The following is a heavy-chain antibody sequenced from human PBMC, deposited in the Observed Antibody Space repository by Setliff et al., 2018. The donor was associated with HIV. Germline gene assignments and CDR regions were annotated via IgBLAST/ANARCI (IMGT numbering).Heavy chain of an antibody. D-gene: IGHD1-1*01. CDR1: GFTFTYHA. CDR3: AKPRLYNSALEN. Sequence: GGSLRLSCAASGFTFTYHAMTWVRQAPGKGLEWVAGINGDGDSRYYAESVKGRFTVSRDNSKDTLYLQMNDLRAEDTAVYYCAKPRLYNSALENWGQGTLVTVSS. CDR2: INGDGDSR. J-gene: IGHJ4*02. V-gene: IGHV3-23*01.